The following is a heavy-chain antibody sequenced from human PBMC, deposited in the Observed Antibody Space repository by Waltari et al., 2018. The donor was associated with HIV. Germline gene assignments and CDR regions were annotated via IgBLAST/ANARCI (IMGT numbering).Heavy chain of an antibody. CDR3: SKGGGRRTFFYAFDI. Sequence: EVQLVESGGGLVQPGRSLRLSCAASGFTFDDYAMNWVRQSPGKGLEWVSGISWNSGSIGYADSVKGRFTISRDNAKNSLYLQMNSLRAEDTALYYCSKGGGRRTFFYAFDIWGQGTMVTVSS. CDR2: ISWNSGSI. J-gene: IGHJ3*02. V-gene: IGHV3-9*01. CDR1: GFTFDDYA. D-gene: IGHD3-3*01.